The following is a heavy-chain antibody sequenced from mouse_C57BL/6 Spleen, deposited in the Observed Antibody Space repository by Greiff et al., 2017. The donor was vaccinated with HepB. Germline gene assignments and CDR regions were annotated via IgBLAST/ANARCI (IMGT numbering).Heavy chain of an antibody. D-gene: IGHD1-1*01. V-gene: IGHV1-76*01. CDR3: ARHYGSSYAMDY. Sequence: VKLMESGAELVRPGASVKLSCKASGYTFTDYYINWVKQRPGQGLEWIARIYPGSGNTYYNEKFKGKATLTAEKSSSTAYMQLSSLTSEDSAVYFCARHYGSSYAMDYWGQGTSVTVSS. CDR2: IYPGSGNT. J-gene: IGHJ4*01. CDR1: GYTFTDYY.